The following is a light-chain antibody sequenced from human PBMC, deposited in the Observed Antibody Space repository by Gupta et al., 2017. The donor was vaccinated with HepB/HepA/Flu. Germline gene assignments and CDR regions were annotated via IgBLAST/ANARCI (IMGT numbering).Light chain of an antibody. CDR3: QQRSNWPLT. V-gene: IGKV3-11*01. Sequence: EIVLTQSPATLSLSRGERATLSCRASQSVSSYLAWYQQKPGQAPRLLIYDASNRATGIPARFSGSGSGTDFTLTISSLEPEDFAVYYCQQRSNWPLTFGHGTKVDIK. CDR2: DAS. J-gene: IGKJ3*01. CDR1: QSVSSY.